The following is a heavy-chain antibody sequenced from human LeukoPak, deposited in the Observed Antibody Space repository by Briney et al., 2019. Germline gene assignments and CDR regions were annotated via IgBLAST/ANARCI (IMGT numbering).Heavy chain of an antibody. Sequence: SETLSLTCTVSGGSTSSYYWSWIRQPPGKGLEWIGYIYYSGSTNYNPSLKSRVTISVDTSKNQFSLKLSSVTAADTAVYYCATITEDSSGYYYVGYWGQGTLVTVSS. D-gene: IGHD3-22*01. CDR1: GGSTSSYY. CDR2: IYYSGST. J-gene: IGHJ4*02. CDR3: ATITEDSSGYYYVGY. V-gene: IGHV4-59*01.